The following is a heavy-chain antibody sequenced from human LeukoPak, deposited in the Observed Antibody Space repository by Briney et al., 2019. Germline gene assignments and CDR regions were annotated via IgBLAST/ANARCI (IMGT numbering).Heavy chain of an antibody. J-gene: IGHJ4*02. V-gene: IGHV1-18*01. Sequence: GASVKVAWKASGYTFSSYVISWVRQVPGQGLEWLGWISAYNGHTNYAQKLQGRVTITTDTSTSTAYMELRSLRSDDTAVYYCARETSSNYYGSGSYWGQGTLVTVSP. CDR3: ARETSSNYYGSGSY. CDR1: GYTFSSYV. CDR2: ISAYNGHT. D-gene: IGHD3-10*01.